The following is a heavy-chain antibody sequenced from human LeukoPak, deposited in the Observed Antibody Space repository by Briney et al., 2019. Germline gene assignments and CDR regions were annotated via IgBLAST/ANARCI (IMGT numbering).Heavy chain of an antibody. J-gene: IGHJ6*02. CDR3: AKGGLLQLWYRYYYGMDV. D-gene: IGHD5-18*01. Sequence: AGGSLRLSCAASGFTVSSNYMSWVRQAPGKGLEWVSAISGSGGSTYYADSVKGRFTISRDYSKNTLYLQMNSLRAEDTAVYYCAKGGLLQLWYRYYYGMDVWGQGTTVTVSS. CDR1: GFTVSSNY. CDR2: ISGSGGST. V-gene: IGHV3-23*01.